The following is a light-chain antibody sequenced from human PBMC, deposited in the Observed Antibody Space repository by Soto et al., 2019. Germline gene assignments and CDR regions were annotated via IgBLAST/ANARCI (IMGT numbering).Light chain of an antibody. CDR3: QPFNSTTFT. CDR2: WTS. J-gene: IGKJ4*01. Sequence: DIVMTQSPDSLALSLGERATINCKSSQSVFYSSKSKNYLAWYQQKPGQPPKLLIYWTSIRDSGVPDRFSGSGSGTDFTLTISSLQAEDVAVYYCQPFNSTTFTFGGGTKVEIK. V-gene: IGKV4-1*01. CDR1: QSVFYSSKSKNY.